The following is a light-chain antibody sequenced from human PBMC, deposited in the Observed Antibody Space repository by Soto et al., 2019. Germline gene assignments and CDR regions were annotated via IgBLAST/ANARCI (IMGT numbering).Light chain of an antibody. V-gene: IGLV2-14*01. J-gene: IGLJ1*01. Sequence: QSALTQPRSVSGSPGQSVTISCTGTSSDVGGYNYVSWYQQHPGKAPKLMIYEVSNRPSGVSNRFSGSKSGNTASLTISGLQAEDEADYYCSSYTSSSTPLYVFGTGTQLTVL. CDR1: SSDVGGYNY. CDR3: SSYTSSSTPLYV. CDR2: EVS.